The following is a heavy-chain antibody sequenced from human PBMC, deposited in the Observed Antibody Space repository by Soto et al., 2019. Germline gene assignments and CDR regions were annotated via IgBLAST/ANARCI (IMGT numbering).Heavy chain of an antibody. CDR2: IGGSGDST. D-gene: IGHD5-12*01. V-gene: IGHV3-23*01. CDR3: VRDKVGVDVYYFDY. Sequence: GGSLRRSGAASGCTFSDYAMTWVRQARGKGLEWVSGIGGSGDSTYYADSVTGRFTISRDRSKNILYLQMNSLRAEDTALYYCVRDKVGVDVYYFDYWGLGTLVTVS. J-gene: IGHJ4*02. CDR1: GCTFSDYA.